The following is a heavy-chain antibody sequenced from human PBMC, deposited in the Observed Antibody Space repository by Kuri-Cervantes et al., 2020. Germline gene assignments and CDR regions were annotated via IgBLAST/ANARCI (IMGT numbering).Heavy chain of an antibody. D-gene: IGHD3-3*01. J-gene: IGHJ3*02. CDR2: IYYSGST. V-gene: IGHV4-61*01. CDR3: ARGDYDFWSGYPAGAFDI. Sequence: SETLSLTCTVSGGSVSSGSYYWSWIRQPPGKGLEWIGYIYYSGSTNYNPSLKSRVTISVDTSKNQFSLKLSSVTAADTAVYYWARGDYDFWSGYPAGAFDIWGQGTMVTVSS. CDR1: GGSVSSGSYY.